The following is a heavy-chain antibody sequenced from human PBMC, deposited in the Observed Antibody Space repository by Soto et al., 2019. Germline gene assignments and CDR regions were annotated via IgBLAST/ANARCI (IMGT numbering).Heavy chain of an antibody. Sequence: QVQLVQSGPEVKKPGSSVRVSCKASGGTFRTNTISWVRQAPGHGVEWMGGIIPVIGAPNYAQKCQGRVTITADESTTTAYMELSSLTSEDTAVVYSARSCSGSYSYLCDYWCQVTLVTVS. J-gene: IGHJ4*02. D-gene: IGHD3-10*02. V-gene: IGHV1-69*01. CDR1: GGTFRTNT. CDR3: ARSCSGSYSYLCDY. CDR2: IIPVIGAP.